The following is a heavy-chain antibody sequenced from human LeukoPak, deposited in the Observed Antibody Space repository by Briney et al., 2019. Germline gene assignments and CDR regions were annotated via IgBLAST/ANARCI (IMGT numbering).Heavy chain of an antibody. J-gene: IGHJ5*02. D-gene: IGHD6-6*01. V-gene: IGHV5-51*01. CDR1: GYSFTSYW. CDR2: IYPGDSDT. CDR3: ARSSTSSLRDPNWFDP. Sequence: GESLKISCKGSGYSFTSYWIGWVRQMPGKGLEWMGIIYPGDSDTRYSPSFQGQVTISADKSISTAYLQWSSLKASDTAMYYCARSSTSSLRDPNWFDPWGQGTLVTVSS.